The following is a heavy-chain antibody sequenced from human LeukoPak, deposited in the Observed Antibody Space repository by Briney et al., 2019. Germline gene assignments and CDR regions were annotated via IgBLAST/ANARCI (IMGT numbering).Heavy chain of an antibody. D-gene: IGHD2-2*01. CDR2: IYYSGST. V-gene: IGHV4-39*01. CDR3: ARIPGYCSSTSCFSFDY. CDR1: GGSISSSSYY. J-gene: IGHJ4*02. Sequence: PSETLSLTCTVSGGSISSSSYYWGWIRQPPGKGLEWIGSIYYSGSTYYNPSLKSRVTISVDTSKNQFSLKLSSVTAADTAVYYCARIPGYCSSTSCFSFDYWGQGTLVTVSS.